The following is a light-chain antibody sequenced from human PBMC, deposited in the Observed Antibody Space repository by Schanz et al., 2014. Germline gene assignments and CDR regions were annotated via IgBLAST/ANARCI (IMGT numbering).Light chain of an antibody. Sequence: EIVMTQSPATLSVSPGERATLSCRASQSVSSNLAWYQQKPGQAPRLLIYDASNRATGIPVRFSGSGSGTDFTLTISRLEPEDFAVYYCQQCGSSPTFGGGTKVEIK. J-gene: IGKJ4*01. V-gene: IGKV3-20*01. CDR3: QQCGSSPT. CDR2: DAS. CDR1: QSVSSN.